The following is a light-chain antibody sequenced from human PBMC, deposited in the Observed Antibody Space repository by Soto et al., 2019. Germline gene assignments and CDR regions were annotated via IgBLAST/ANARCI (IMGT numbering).Light chain of an antibody. J-gene: IGLJ1*01. CDR1: SSNIESNY. CDR3: AAWDDSLSGYV. V-gene: IGLV1-47*01. CDR2: RSS. Sequence: QLVLTQPPSASGTPGQKVTISCSGSSSNIESNYVYWYQHLPGTAPKLLIYRSSQRPSGVPDRFSGSKSGTSASLAISGLRSEDEADYYCAAWDDSLSGYVFGTGTKLTVL.